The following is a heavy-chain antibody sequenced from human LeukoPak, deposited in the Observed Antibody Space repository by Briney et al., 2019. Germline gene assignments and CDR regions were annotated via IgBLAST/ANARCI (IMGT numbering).Heavy chain of an antibody. V-gene: IGHV4-61*01. Sequence: SETLSLTCTVSGGSVSSGSYYWSWIRQPPGKGLEWIGYIYHSGSTNYNPSLKSRVTISVDTSKNQFSLKLSSVTAADTAVYYCARTGGYSYGFLDYWGQGTLVTVSS. CDR2: IYHSGST. CDR3: ARTGGYSYGFLDY. J-gene: IGHJ4*02. CDR1: GGSVSSGSYY. D-gene: IGHD5-18*01.